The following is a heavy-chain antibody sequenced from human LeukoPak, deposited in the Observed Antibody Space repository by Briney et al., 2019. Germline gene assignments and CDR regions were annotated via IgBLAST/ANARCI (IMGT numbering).Heavy chain of an antibody. CDR2: MNPNSGNT. Sequence: ASVKVSCKASGYTFTSYDINWVRQATGQGLEWMGWMNPNSGNTGYAQKFQGRVTMTRNTSISTAYMELSSLRSEDTAVYYCARPTPYSSGWYAVGDDAFDIWGQGTMVTVSS. V-gene: IGHV1-8*01. CDR3: ARPTPYSSGWYAVGDDAFDI. CDR1: GYTFTSYD. J-gene: IGHJ3*02. D-gene: IGHD6-19*01.